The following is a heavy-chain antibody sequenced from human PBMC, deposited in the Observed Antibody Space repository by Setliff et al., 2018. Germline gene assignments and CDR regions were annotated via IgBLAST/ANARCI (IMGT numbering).Heavy chain of an antibody. CDR2: INHSGNT. CDR3: ARDASASDGRNAFDI. D-gene: IGHD1-26*01. J-gene: IGHJ3*02. CDR1: GDSISSGNW. V-gene: IGHV4-4*02. Sequence: SETLSLTCAVSGDSISSGNWWSWVRQPPEKGLEWIGEINHSGNTYFNPSFKSRVTMSIDTSNSQFSLKLSSVTAADTAIYYCARDASASDGRNAFDIWGQGKMVTVS.